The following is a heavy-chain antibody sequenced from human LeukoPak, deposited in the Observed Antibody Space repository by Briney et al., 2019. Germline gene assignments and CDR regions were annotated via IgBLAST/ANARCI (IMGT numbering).Heavy chain of an antibody. Sequence: GASVKVSCKASGYTFTSYDINWVRQATGQGLEWMGWMNPNSGNTGYAQKFQGRVTITRNTSISTAYMELSSLRSEDTAVYYCARGSRTFITIFGVVIRGNDYYYYMDVWDKGTTVTVSS. CDR1: GYTFTSYD. CDR2: MNPNSGNT. D-gene: IGHD3-3*01. V-gene: IGHV1-8*03. CDR3: ARGSRTFITIFGVVIRGNDYYYYMDV. J-gene: IGHJ6*03.